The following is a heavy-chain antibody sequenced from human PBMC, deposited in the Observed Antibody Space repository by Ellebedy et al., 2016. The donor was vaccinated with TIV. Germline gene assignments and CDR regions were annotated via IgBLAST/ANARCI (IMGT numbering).Heavy chain of an antibody. D-gene: IGHD3-22*01. Sequence: ASVKVSCKASGGTFSTHAINWVRRAPGQGLEWMGGRIPFFGTFYAQRFQGRVTISTDDSTSTAYMDLSSLRSEATAVYFCARALGYSSGSGFDSWGQGTQVTVSS. CDR2: RIPFFGT. J-gene: IGHJ4*02. CDR3: ARALGYSSGSGFDS. CDR1: GGTFSTHA. V-gene: IGHV1-69*05.